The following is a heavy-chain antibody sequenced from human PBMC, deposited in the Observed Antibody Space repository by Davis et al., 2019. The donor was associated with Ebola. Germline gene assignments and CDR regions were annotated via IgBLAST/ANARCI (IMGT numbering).Heavy chain of an antibody. CDR2: LGTSADT. V-gene: IGHV3-23*01. CDR3: AKDTSNIWFDI. J-gene: IGHJ3*02. Sequence: GGSLRLSCVDSGFMFSTYVMSWVRQAPGKGLEWVSTLGTSADTYYADSVKGRFTISRDNSKNTLYLQMNGLRVEDTAIYYCAKDTSNIWFDIWGQGTTVTVSS. CDR1: GFMFSTYV. D-gene: IGHD1-26*01.